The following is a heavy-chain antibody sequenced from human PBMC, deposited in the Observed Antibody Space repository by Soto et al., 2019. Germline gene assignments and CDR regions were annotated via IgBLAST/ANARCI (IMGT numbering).Heavy chain of an antibody. CDR2: ISYDGSNK. V-gene: IGHV3-30*18. J-gene: IGHJ4*02. CDR1: GFTFSSYG. CDR3: AEDSGIAWAGDFVY. Sequence: GGSLRLSCAASGFTFSSYGMHWVRQAPGKGLEWVAVISYDGSNKYYADSVKGRFTISRDNSKNTLYLQMNSLRAEDTAVYYCAEDSGIAWAGDFVYLGQGALDTVSS. D-gene: IGHD6-19*01.